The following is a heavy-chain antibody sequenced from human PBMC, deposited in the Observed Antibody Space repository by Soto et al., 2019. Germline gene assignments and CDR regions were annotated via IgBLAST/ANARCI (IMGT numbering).Heavy chain of an antibody. J-gene: IGHJ5*02. CDR2: IKPDNGDT. V-gene: IGHV1-18*04. Sequence: QLQLVQSGAEVERPGASVRVSCKAYGYPCSKYGISWIRQAPGQGLEWMGWIKPDNGDTNYAQKFQGRVTMTTDTSSNTAYMELRSLRSDDTAVYYCATAYVSGFDTWGQGILVSVSS. CDR3: ATAYVSGFDT. CDR1: GYPCSKYG. D-gene: IGHD3-16*01.